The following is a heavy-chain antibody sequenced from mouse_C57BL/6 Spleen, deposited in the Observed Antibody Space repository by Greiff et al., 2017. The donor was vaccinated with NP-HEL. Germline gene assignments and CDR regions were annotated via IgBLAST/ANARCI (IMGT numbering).Heavy chain of an antibody. CDR1: GYTFTSYW. Sequence: QVQLKQSGAELVRPGSSVKLSCKASGYTFTSYWMHWVKQRPIQGLEWIGNIDPSDSETHYNQKFKDKATLTVDKSSSTAYMQLSSLTSEDSAVYYCARAGTVRVYFDYWGQGTTLTVSS. D-gene: IGHD4-1*01. V-gene: IGHV1-52*01. CDR2: IDPSDSET. J-gene: IGHJ2*01. CDR3: ARAGTVRVYFDY.